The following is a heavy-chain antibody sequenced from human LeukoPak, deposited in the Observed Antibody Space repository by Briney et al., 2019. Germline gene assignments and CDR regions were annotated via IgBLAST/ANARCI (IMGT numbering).Heavy chain of an antibody. V-gene: IGHV4-4*02. CDR1: GCSITSTNF. J-gene: IGHJ4*02. Sequence: SGTLTLTCGVSGCSITSTNFCCWVRPPPGKRLDGTAVVNLQGSTNYKASLMGRVAISRDMSENPIYLQLTSVTDADTAVYYCAREGGPYRTFDYSGQGSLVSVSS. CDR3: AREGGPYRTFDY. CDR2: VNLQGST.